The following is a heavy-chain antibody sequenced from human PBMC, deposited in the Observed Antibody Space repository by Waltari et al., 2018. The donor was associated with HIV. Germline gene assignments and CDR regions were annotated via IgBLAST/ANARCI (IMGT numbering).Heavy chain of an antibody. CDR2: INPKSGVK. Sequence: QVQLVQSGAEVKKPGASVKVSCTASRFTFTAYHVHWVRKAPGQGLEWRGWINPKSGVKHVAQNFQGRINMTRDTSIKTAYLELSRLQSDDTAVYYCARDWWQLPSGGYFFDYWGQGTLVTVSS. V-gene: IGHV1-2*02. D-gene: IGHD2-15*01. CDR3: ARDWWQLPSGGYFFDY. J-gene: IGHJ4*02. CDR1: RFTFTAYH.